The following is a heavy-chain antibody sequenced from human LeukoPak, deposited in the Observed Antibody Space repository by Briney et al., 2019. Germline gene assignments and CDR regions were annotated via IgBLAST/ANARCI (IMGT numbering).Heavy chain of an antibody. CDR1: GGSISTYY. CDR3: AREGYSGYGWFDP. Sequence: PSETLSLTCTVSGGSISTYYWSWIRQPPGKGLEWIGYIYYSGSTYYNPSLKSRVTISVDTSKNQFSLKLSSVTAADTAVYYCAREGYSGYGWFDPWGQGTLVTVSS. CDR2: IYYSGST. D-gene: IGHD5-12*01. J-gene: IGHJ5*02. V-gene: IGHV4-59*01.